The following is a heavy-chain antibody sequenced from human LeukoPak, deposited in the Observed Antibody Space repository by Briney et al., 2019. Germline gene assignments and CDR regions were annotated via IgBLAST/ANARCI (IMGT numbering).Heavy chain of an antibody. J-gene: IGHJ3*02. Sequence: GSLRLSCAASGFTFSSYAMSWIRQPAGKGLEWIGRTYTSGSTNYNPSLKSRVTISVDTSKNQFSLKLSSVTAADTAVYYCARTWGGSSSADDAFDIWGQGTMVTVSS. D-gene: IGHD6-6*01. CDR1: GFTFSSYA. CDR3: ARTWGGSSSADDAFDI. V-gene: IGHV4-4*07. CDR2: TYTSGST.